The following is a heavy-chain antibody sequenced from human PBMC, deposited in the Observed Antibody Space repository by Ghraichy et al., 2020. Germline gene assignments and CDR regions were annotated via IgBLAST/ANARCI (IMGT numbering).Heavy chain of an antibody. J-gene: IGHJ4*02. CDR2: IDWDDDE. CDR1: GFSLNTSGMC. CDR3: ARTLLSGEDEVTYSAYDYYFDY. Sequence: SGPTLVKPTQTLTLTCTLSGFSLNTSGMCVIWIRQPPGKALEWLARIDWDDDEYYTTSLRTRLTISKDTSKNQVVLTMANMDPVDTATYYCARTLLSGEDEVTYSAYDYYFDYWGQGTLVTVSS. D-gene: IGHD5-12*01. V-gene: IGHV2-70*11.